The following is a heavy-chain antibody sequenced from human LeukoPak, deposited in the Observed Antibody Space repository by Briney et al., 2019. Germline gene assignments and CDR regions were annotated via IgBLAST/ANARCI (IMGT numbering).Heavy chain of an antibody. V-gene: IGHV4-39*07. J-gene: IGHJ6*03. CDR3: ARVFGEYRDYHYYMDV. D-gene: IGHD3-10*01. CDR2: IYYSGST. Sequence: SETLSLTCTVSGGSISSSSYYWGWIRQPPGKGLEWIGSIYYSGSTYYNPSLKSRVTISVDTSKNQFSLKLSSVTAADTAVYYCARVFGEYRDYHYYMDVWGKGTTVTVSS. CDR1: GGSISSSSYY.